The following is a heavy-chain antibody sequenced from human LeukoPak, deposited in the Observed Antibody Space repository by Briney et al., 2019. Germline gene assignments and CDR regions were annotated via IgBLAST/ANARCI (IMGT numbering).Heavy chain of an antibody. CDR3: ARHGLFGGDY. CDR1: GGSISSGGYY. D-gene: IGHD3-16*01. J-gene: IGHJ4*02. Sequence: PSETLSLTCTVSGGSISSGGYYWSWIRQPPGKGLEWIGYIYHSGSTYYNPSLKSRVTISVDRSKNQFSLKLSSVTAADTAVYYCARHGLFGGDYWGQGTLVTVSS. V-gene: IGHV4-30-2*01. CDR2: IYHSGST.